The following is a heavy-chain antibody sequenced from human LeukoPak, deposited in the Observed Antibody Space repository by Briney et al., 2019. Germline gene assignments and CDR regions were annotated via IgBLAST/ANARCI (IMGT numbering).Heavy chain of an antibody. CDR3: ARVGYNYDLGNAFDI. CDR2: ISWNSGSI. D-gene: IGHD1-20*01. CDR1: GFTFDDYA. Sequence: GGSLRLSCAASGFTFDDYAMHWVRQAPGKGLEWVSGISWNSGSIGYADSVKGRFTISRDNSRNTLFLQMNSLRADDTAVYYCARVGYNYDLGNAFDIWGQGTVVTVSS. V-gene: IGHV3-9*01. J-gene: IGHJ3*02.